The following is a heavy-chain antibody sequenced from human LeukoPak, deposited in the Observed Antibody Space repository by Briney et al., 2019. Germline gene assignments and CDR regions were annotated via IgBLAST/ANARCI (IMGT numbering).Heavy chain of an antibody. V-gene: IGHV5-10-1*01. J-gene: IGHJ4*02. CDR3: ARVLGYSYGWNY. CDR1: GSKFTSDW. CDR2: IDPSDSYT. D-gene: IGHD5-18*01. Sequence: GESLKISCKGSGSKFTSDWINWVRPMPGKGLEWMGRIDPSDSYTMYSPSFQGHVTISADKSISTAYLQWSSLKASDSAMYYCARVLGYSYGWNYWGQGTLVTVSS.